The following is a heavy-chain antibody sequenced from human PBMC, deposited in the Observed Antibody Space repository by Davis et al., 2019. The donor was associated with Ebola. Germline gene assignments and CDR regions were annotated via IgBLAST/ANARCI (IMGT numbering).Heavy chain of an antibody. CDR1: GGTFSSYT. CDR2: IIPILGIA. Sequence: SVKVSCKASGGTFSSYTISWVRQAPGQGLEWMGRIIPILGIANYAQKFQGRVTITADESTSTAYMELSSLRSEDTAVYYCARARLGFHAFDIWGQGTMVTVSS. V-gene: IGHV1-69*02. J-gene: IGHJ3*02. CDR3: ARARLGFHAFDI. D-gene: IGHD3-10*01.